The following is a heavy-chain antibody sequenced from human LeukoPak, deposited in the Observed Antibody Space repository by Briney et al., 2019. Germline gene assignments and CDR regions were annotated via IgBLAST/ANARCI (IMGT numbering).Heavy chain of an antibody. D-gene: IGHD3-10*01. Sequence: ASVKVSCKASDYTFTTFGISWVRQAPGQGLEWMGWTSADNGYTNYAQKVQGRVTMTTDTSATTAYMELRSLTSDDTAVYYCVRDRIYYGSGSYAYWGQGTLVTVSS. V-gene: IGHV1-18*01. CDR1: DYTFTTFG. J-gene: IGHJ4*02. CDR2: TSADNGYT. CDR3: VRDRIYYGSGSYAY.